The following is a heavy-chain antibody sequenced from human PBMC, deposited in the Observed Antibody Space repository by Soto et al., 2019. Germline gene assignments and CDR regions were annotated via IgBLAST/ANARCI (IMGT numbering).Heavy chain of an antibody. J-gene: IGHJ4*02. CDR1: GFTFSSYA. Sequence: GGSLRLSCAASGFTFSSYAMHWVRQAPGKGLEWVSGISWNSGSIGYADSVKGRFTISRDNAKNSLYLQMNSLRAEDTALYYCAKDLYSSSSVYFDYWGQGTLVTVSS. D-gene: IGHD6-6*01. V-gene: IGHV3-9*01. CDR3: AKDLYSSSSVYFDY. CDR2: ISWNSGSI.